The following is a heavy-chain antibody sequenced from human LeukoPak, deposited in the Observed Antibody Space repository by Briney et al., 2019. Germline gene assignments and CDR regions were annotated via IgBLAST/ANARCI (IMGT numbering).Heavy chain of an antibody. V-gene: IGHV1-18*01. Sequence: GASVKVSCKASGYTFSNFGISWVRQAPGQGLEWVGWISPYNGNTNFAQKFQGRVTMTTDASTNTAYMELRSLTSGDTAIYYCARAPEFDYYYYTTGYVDFFDYWGQGTLVTVSS. CDR2: ISPYNGNT. CDR3: ARAPEFDYYYYTTGYVDFFDY. D-gene: IGHD3-22*01. J-gene: IGHJ4*02. CDR1: GYTFSNFG.